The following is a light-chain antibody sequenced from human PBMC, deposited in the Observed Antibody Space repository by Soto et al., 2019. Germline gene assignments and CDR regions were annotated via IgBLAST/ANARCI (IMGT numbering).Light chain of an antibody. Sequence: QSVLTQPPPVSGAPGQRVTISCTGGSSKIGGGYDVHWYQQLPGTAPNLLIYGNSNRPSGVPDRFSGSKSGTSASLAITGLQAEDEADYYCQSYDSSLSGSYVFGTGTKVTVL. CDR2: GNS. J-gene: IGLJ1*01. CDR1: SSKIGGGYD. V-gene: IGLV1-40*01. CDR3: QSYDSSLSGSYV.